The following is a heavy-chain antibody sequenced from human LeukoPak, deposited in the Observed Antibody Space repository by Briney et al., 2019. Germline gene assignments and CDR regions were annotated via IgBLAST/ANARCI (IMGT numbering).Heavy chain of an antibody. CDR3: AIGGDSSTSCYRCFNY. Sequence: GESLKISCKGSGFRFTNYWIGWVRQMPGKGLEWMGIIYPDDSDTRYSPSFQGQVTISADKSISTAYLQWSSLKASDTAMYYCAIGGDSSTSCYRCFNYWGQGTLVTVSS. V-gene: IGHV5-51*01. CDR1: GFRFTNYW. J-gene: IGHJ4*02. D-gene: IGHD2-2*01. CDR2: IYPDDSDT.